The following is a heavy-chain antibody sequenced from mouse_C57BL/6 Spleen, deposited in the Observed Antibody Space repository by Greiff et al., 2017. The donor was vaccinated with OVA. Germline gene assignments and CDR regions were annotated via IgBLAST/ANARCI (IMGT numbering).Heavy chain of an antibody. V-gene: IGHV7-3*01. CDR1: GFTFTDYY. Sequence: EVKLVESGGGLVQPGGSLSLSCAASGFTFTDYYMSWVRQPPGKALEWLGFIRNKANGYTTEYSASVKGRFTISRDNSQSFLYLQMNALRAEDSATYYCARYTAGGGYFDVWGTGTTVTVSS. D-gene: IGHD1-2*01. CDR3: ARYTAGGGYFDV. J-gene: IGHJ1*03. CDR2: IRNKANGYTT.